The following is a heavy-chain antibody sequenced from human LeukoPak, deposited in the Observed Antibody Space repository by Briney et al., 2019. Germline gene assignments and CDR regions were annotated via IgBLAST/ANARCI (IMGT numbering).Heavy chain of an antibody. Sequence: SQTLSLTCTVSGGSISSSSYYWGWIRQPPGKGLEWIGSIYYSGSTYYNPSLKSRVTISVDTSKNQFSLKLSSVTAADTAVYYCARPSGYSYGYGIDYWGQGTLVTVSS. CDR3: ARPSGYSYGYGIDY. CDR1: GGSISSSSYY. J-gene: IGHJ4*02. D-gene: IGHD5-18*01. CDR2: IYYSGST. V-gene: IGHV4-39*01.